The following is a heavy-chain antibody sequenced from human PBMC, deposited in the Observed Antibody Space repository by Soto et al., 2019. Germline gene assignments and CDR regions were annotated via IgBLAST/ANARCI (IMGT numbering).Heavy chain of an antibody. D-gene: IGHD6-13*01. CDR1: GFTFSSYE. J-gene: IGHJ4*02. CDR2: ISSSGSTI. CDR3: ASVWSGSSSWHIDY. Sequence: EVQLVESGGGLVQPGGSLRLSCAASGFTFSSYEMNWVRQAPGKGLEWVSYISSSGSTIYYADSVKGRFTISRDNAKNTQYLQMNTLRAEDTAVYYCASVWSGSSSWHIDYWGQGTLVTVSS. V-gene: IGHV3-48*03.